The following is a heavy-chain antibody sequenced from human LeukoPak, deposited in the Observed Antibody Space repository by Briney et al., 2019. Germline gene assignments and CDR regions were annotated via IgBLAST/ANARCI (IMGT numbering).Heavy chain of an antibody. CDR1: GFTFTSSA. V-gene: IGHV1-58*02. J-gene: IGHJ5*02. D-gene: IGHD3-3*01. CDR3: AADRAIFGVPNWLDP. CDR2: IVVGSGNT. Sequence: GASVKVSCKASGFTFTSSAMQWVRQARGQRLEWIGWIVVGSGNTNYAQKFQERVTITRDMSTSTAYMELSSLRSEDTAVYYCAADRAIFGVPNWLDPWGQGTLVTVSS.